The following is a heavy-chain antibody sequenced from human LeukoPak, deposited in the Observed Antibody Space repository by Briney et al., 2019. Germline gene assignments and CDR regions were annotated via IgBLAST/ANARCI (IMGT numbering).Heavy chain of an antibody. CDR1: GYTFTGYY. D-gene: IGHD3-10*01. Sequence: ASVKVSCKASGYTFTGYYMHWVRQAPGQGLEWMGWINPNSGGTNYAQKFQGRVTMTRDTSISTAYMELSRLRSDDTAMYYCARRDYYGSGTEYRSFEYWGQGSLVTVSS. CDR2: INPNSGGT. V-gene: IGHV1-2*02. J-gene: IGHJ4*02. CDR3: ARRDYYGSGTEYRSFEY.